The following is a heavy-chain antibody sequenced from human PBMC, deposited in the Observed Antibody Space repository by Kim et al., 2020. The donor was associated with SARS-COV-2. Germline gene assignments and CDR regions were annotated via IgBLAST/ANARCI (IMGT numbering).Heavy chain of an antibody. J-gene: IGHJ4*02. CDR3: ARTPQWFGLPKEFDY. D-gene: IGHD3-10*01. V-gene: IGHV4-39*01. Sequence: SETLSLTCTVSGGSISSSSYYWGWIRQPPGKGLEWIGSIYYSGSTYYNPSLKSRVTISVDTSKNQFSLKLSSVTAADTAVYYCARTPQWFGLPKEFDYWGQGTLVTVSS. CDR1: GGSISSSSYY. CDR2: IYYSGST.